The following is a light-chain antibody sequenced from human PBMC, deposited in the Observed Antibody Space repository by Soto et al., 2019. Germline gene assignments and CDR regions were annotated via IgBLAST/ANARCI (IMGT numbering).Light chain of an antibody. CDR1: QSVDTTF. J-gene: IGKJ1*01. CDR2: GAS. CDR3: QQYMSSVT. Sequence: EIVLTQSPGSLSLSPGQRATRSCRASQSVDTTFFAWYQKKPGQAPRLLIYGASKRATGIPDRFSGSGSGTDFTLIISRLEPEDFAVYYCQQYMSSVTFGQGTQVEIK. V-gene: IGKV3-20*01.